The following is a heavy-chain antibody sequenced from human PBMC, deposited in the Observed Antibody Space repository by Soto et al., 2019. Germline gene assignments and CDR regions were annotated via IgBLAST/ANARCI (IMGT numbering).Heavy chain of an antibody. V-gene: IGHV4-61*01. CDR2: IYYSGST. CDR1: GGSVSSGSYY. CDR3: ARDSGPFDY. J-gene: IGHJ4*02. Sequence: TSETLSLTCTVSGGSVSSGSYYWSWIRQPPGKGLEWIGYIYYSGSTNYNPSLKSRVTISVDTSKNQFSLKLSSVTAADTAVYYCARDSGPFDYWGQGTLVTVSS.